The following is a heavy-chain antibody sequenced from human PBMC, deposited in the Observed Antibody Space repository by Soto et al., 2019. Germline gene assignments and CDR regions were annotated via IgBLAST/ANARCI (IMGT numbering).Heavy chain of an antibody. CDR3: ARQRVYYYDRFDAFDI. J-gene: IGHJ3*02. V-gene: IGHV4-39*01. D-gene: IGHD3-22*01. CDR2: IYYSGST. Sequence: QLQLQESGPGLVKPSETLSLTCTVSGGSISSSSYYWGWIRQPPGKGLEWIGSIYYSGSTYYNPPRKSRVTISVDTSKNQFSLKLSSVTAADTAVYYCARQRVYYYDRFDAFDIWGQGTMVTVSS. CDR1: GGSISSSSYY.